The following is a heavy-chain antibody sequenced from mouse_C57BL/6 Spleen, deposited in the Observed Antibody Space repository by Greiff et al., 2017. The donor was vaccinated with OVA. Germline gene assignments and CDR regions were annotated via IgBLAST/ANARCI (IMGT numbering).Heavy chain of an antibody. D-gene: IGHD1-2*01. J-gene: IGHJ4*01. Sequence: EVKLMESGPGLVKPSQSLSLTCSVTGYSITSGYYWNWIRQFPGNKLEWMGYISYDGSNNYNPSLKNRISITRDTSKNQLFLKLNSVTTEDTATYYWARGTARSGGNAMDYWGQGTSVTVSS. CDR1: GYSITSGYY. CDR2: ISYDGSN. CDR3: ARGTARSGGNAMDY. V-gene: IGHV3-6*01.